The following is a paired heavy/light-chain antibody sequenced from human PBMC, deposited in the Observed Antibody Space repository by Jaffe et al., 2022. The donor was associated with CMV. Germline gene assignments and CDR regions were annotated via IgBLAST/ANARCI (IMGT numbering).Light chain of an antibody. J-gene: IGLJ2*01. CDR1: SGDIGAYNS. CDR2: DIS. V-gene: IGLV2-14*03. Sequence: QSALTQPASVSGSPGQSITISCTGTSGDIGAYNSVSWHQQHPGKAPKLIIYDISNRPSGVSTRFSGSKSGNTASLTISGLQAEDEANYYCSSYTSSDTLVVFGGGTQLAVL. CDR3: SSYTSSDTLVV.
Heavy chain of an antibody. J-gene: IGHJ4*02. CDR2: INPNTGFT. V-gene: IGHV1-2*02. CDR3: ARMTGGLTSYIDH. Sequence: QVQLVQSGAEVKRPGASMKVSCQASGYSLTGNFMHWVRQAPGQGFEWMGWINPNTGFTNYAQKFQGRVTLTRDTSINTAYLELKRLRSDDTAVYYCARMTGGLTSYIDHWGQGTLVTVSS. D-gene: IGHD3-9*01. CDR1: GYSLTGNF.